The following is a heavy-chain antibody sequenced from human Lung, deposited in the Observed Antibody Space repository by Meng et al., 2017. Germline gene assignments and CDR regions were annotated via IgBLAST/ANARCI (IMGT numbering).Heavy chain of an antibody. D-gene: IGHD2-21*01. CDR2: TYYRSKLYS. CDR3: TGVGHKNWFDS. Sequence: QAPLHLTRPGLVKPSQTPAHPSAISGDSVSSNLAAWNWSGQSPSRGLEWLGRTYYRSKLYSDYATSVRSRITINADTSKNHFSLQLTSLTPEDTAVYYCTGVGHKNWFDSWGQGTLVTVSS. CDR1: GDSVSSNLAA. J-gene: IGHJ5*01. V-gene: IGHV6-1*01.